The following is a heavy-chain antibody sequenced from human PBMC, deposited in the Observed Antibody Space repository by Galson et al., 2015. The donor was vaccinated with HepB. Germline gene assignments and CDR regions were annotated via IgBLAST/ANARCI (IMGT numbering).Heavy chain of an antibody. J-gene: IGHJ2*01. V-gene: IGHV3-33*01. CDR1: GFTFSSYG. CDR2: IWYDGSNK. CDR3: ARDRARLRRPYWYFDL. D-gene: IGHD5-12*01. Sequence: SLRLPCAASGFTFSSYGMHWVRQAPGKGLEWVAVIWYDGSNKYYADSVKGRFTISRDNSKNTLYLQMNSLRAEDTAVYYCARDRARLRRPYWYFDLWGRGTLVTVSS.